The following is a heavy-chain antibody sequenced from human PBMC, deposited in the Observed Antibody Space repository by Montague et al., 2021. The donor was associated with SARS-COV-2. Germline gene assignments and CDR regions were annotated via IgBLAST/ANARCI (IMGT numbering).Heavy chain of an antibody. D-gene: IGHD6-13*01. Sequence: SETLSLTCTVSGGSISSSSYYWGWIRQPPGKGLEWIGSIYYSGSTYYNPSLKSRVTISVDTSKNQFSLKLSSVTAADTAVYYCARGGCQQLVRLFGMDDWGQGTTVTVSS. CDR1: GGSISSSSYY. J-gene: IGHJ6*02. V-gene: IGHV4-39*07. CDR3: ARGGCQQLVRLFGMDD. CDR2: IYYSGST.